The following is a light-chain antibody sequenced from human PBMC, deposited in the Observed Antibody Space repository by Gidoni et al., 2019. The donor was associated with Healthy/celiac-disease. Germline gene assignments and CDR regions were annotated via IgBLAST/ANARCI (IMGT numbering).Light chain of an antibody. CDR2: GSS. CDR1: QSVSSSY. V-gene: IGKV3-20*01. CDR3: QQYGSSPT. J-gene: IGKJ1*01. Sequence: EIVLTQSPGTLTLSPGESATLSCRASQSVSSSYLAWYQQKPGQAPMLLIDGSSSRATGIPDRFSGSGSGTDFTLTISRLEPEDFAVYYCQQYGSSPTFGQGTKVEIK.